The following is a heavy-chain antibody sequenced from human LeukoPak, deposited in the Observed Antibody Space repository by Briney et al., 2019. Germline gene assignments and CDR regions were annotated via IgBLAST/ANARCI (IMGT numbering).Heavy chain of an antibody. CDR2: ISSSSSYI. Sequence: GGSLRLSCAASGFTFSSYSMNWVRQAPGKGLEWVSSISSSSSYIYYADSVKGRFTISRDNAKNSLYLQMNSLRAEDTAVYYCASAGGDYCRSVSCPRDYWGEGTLVTVSS. J-gene: IGHJ4*02. D-gene: IGHD2-2*01. V-gene: IGHV3-21*01. CDR3: ASAGGDYCRSVSCPRDY. CDR1: GFTFSSYS.